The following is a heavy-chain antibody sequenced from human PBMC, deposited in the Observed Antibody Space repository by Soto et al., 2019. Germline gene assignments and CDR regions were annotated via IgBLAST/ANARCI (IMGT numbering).Heavy chain of an antibody. Sequence: EVQLVQSGAEVKKPGESLRISCKGSGYSFTSYWISWVRQMPGKGLEWMGRIDPSDSYTNYSPSFQGHVTISADKSISTAYLQWSSLKASDTAMYYCARLGKALDYGGNSPIGYWGQGTLVTVSS. CDR1: GYSFTSYW. V-gene: IGHV5-10-1*03. D-gene: IGHD4-17*01. CDR3: ARLGKALDYGGNSPIGY. CDR2: IDPSDSYT. J-gene: IGHJ4*02.